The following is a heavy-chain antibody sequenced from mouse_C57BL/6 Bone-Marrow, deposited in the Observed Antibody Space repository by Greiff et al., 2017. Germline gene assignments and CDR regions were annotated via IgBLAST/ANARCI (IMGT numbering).Heavy chain of an antibody. CDR1: GYTFTNYW. CDR2: ILPGSGST. J-gene: IGHJ4*01. CDR3: ARWGYAMDY. V-gene: IGHV1-63*01. Sequence: QVQLQQSGAELVRPGTSVKMSCKASGYTFTNYWIGWAKQRPGHGLEWIGEILPGSGSTNYNEKFKGKATFTADTSSNTAYMQLSSLTTEDSAIYYCARWGYAMDYWGQGTSVTVSS.